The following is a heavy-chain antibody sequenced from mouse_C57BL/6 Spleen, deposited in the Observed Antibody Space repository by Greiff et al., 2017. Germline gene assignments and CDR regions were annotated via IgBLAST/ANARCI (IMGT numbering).Heavy chain of an antibody. CDR3: ARTGTSWFAY. J-gene: IGHJ3*01. CDR2: SDPANGNT. V-gene: IGHV14-3*01. D-gene: IGHD4-1*01. Sequence: VQLQQSVAELVRPGASVKLSCTASGFNIKTTYMHWVKQRPEQGLEWIGRSDPANGNTKYAPKFQGKATISADTSSNTAYRQLSSLTSEDTAIYYCARTGTSWFAYWGQGTLVTVSA. CDR1: GFNIKTTY.